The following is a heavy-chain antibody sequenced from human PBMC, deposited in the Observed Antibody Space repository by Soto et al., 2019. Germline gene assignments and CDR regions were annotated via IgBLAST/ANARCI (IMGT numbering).Heavy chain of an antibody. Sequence: LEWVALISNDGKNKDYADSVKGRFTISRDNPEYTLYLQMNSLRDEDTAVYYCARDKDCGRADCYNAFDIWGQGTMVTVSS. V-gene: IGHV3-30*04. D-gene: IGHD2-15*01. J-gene: IGHJ3*02. CDR3: ARDKDCGRADCYNAFDI. CDR2: ISNDGKNK.